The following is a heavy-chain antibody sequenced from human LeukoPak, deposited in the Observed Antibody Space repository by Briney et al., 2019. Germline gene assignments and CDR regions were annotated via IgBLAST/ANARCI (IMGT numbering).Heavy chain of an antibody. J-gene: IGHJ4*02. CDR1: GFTVSSNC. V-gene: IGHV3-30*03. CDR2: ISYDGSNK. Sequence: GGSLRLSCAASGFTVSSNCMSWVRQAPGKGLEWVAVISYDGSNKYYADSVKGRFTISRDNSKNTLYLQMNSLRAEDTAVYYCARESESAAGDYWGQGTLVTVSS. CDR3: ARESESAAGDY. D-gene: IGHD6-13*01.